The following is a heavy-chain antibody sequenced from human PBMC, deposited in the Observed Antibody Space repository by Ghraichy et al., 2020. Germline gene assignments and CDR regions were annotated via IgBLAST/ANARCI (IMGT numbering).Heavy chain of an antibody. J-gene: IGHJ6*03. CDR3: ARAGYCSGGSCYYYYMDV. CDR2: INPNSGGT. D-gene: IGHD2-15*01. CDR1: GYTFTGYY. V-gene: IGHV1-2*02. Sequence: ASVKVSCKASGYTFTGYYMHWVRQAPGQGLEWMGWINPNSGGTNYAQKFQGRVTMTRDTSISTAYMELSRLRSDDTAVYYCARAGYCSGGSCYYYYMDVWGKGTTVTVSS.